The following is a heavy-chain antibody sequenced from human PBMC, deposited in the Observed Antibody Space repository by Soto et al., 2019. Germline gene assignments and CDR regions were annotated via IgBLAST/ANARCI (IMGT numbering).Heavy chain of an antibody. J-gene: IGHJ5*02. D-gene: IGHD2-21*01. CDR1: GFTFNTYD. CDR3: VRSGTARLLRHSWFDT. V-gene: IGHV3-21*01. CDR2: ITTSSAYI. Sequence: EVQLVESGGGLFKPGGSLRLSCAASGFTFNTYDMNWVRQAPGKGLEWVSSITTSSAYIYYADSLKGQITISRDNAKNSLFLQMNSLRAEDTAVYYCVRSGTARLLRHSWFDTWGQGTLVTVSS.